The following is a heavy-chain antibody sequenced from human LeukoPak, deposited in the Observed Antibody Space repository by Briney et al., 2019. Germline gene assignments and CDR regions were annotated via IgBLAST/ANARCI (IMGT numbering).Heavy chain of an antibody. J-gene: IGHJ4*02. V-gene: IGHV7-4-1*02. CDR2: INTNTGNP. Sequence: ASVKVSCKASGYTFTSYAMNWVRQAPGQGLEWMGWINTNTGNPTYAQGFTGRFVFSLDTSVSTAYLQISSLKAEDTAVYYCARVVGCGGDCYSGISDYWDQGTLVTVSS. D-gene: IGHD2-21*02. CDR3: ARVVGCGGDCYSGISDY. CDR1: GYTFTSYA.